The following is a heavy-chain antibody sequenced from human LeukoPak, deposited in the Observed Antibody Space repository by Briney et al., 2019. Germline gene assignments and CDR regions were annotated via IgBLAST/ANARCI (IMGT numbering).Heavy chain of an antibody. J-gene: IGHJ6*02. CDR3: ARGPNRPTTVTQRTYYYYYGMDV. CDR2: INHSGST. CDR1: GGSFSGYY. Sequence: SENLSLTCAVYGGSFSGYYWSWIRQPPGKGLEWIGEINHSGSTNYDPSLKSRVTISVDTSKNQFSLKLSSVTAADTAVYYCARGPNRPTTVTQRTYYYYYGMDVWGQGTTVTVSS. V-gene: IGHV4-34*01. D-gene: IGHD4-17*01.